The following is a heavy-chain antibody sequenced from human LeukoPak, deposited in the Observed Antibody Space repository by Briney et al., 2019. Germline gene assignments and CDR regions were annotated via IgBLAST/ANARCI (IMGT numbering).Heavy chain of an antibody. CDR1: GGFISSSNW. J-gene: IGHJ5*02. V-gene: IGHV4-4*02. D-gene: IGHD2-2*02. CDR3: ARVSPSGPAAIGWFDP. CDR2: IYHSGST. Sequence: SGTLSLTCAVSGGFISSSNWWSWVRQPPGKGLEWLGEIYHSGSTNYNPSLKSRVTISVDTSKNQFSLKLSSVTAADTAVYYCARVSPSGPAAIGWFDPWGQGTLVTVSS.